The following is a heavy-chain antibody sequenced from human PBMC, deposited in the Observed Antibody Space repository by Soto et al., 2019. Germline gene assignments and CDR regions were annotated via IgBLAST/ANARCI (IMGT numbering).Heavy chain of an antibody. CDR2: IIPILGIA. J-gene: IGHJ4*02. CDR1: GGTFSSYT. V-gene: IGHV1-69*02. CDR3: ATTEGGRGYSYGPPAK. Sequence: ASVKVSCKASGGTFSSYTISWVRQAPGQGLEWMGRIIPILGIANYAQKFQGRVTITADKSTSTAYMELSSLRSEDTAVYYCATTEGGRGYSYGPPAKWGQGTLVTVSS. D-gene: IGHD5-18*01.